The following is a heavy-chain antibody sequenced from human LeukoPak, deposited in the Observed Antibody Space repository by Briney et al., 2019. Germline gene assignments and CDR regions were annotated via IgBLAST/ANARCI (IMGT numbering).Heavy chain of an antibody. CDR2: ISWNSGSI. CDR1: GFSFDGYA. D-gene: IGHD4-23*01. CDR3: AKDRDYGGNSGAFDI. J-gene: IGHJ3*02. V-gene: IGHV3-9*03. Sequence: GRSLRLSCAASGFSFDGYAMHWVRQAPGKGLEWVSGISWNSGSIGYADSVKGRFTISRDNAKNSLYLQMNSLRAEDMALYYCAKDRDYGGNSGAFDIWGQGTMVTVSS.